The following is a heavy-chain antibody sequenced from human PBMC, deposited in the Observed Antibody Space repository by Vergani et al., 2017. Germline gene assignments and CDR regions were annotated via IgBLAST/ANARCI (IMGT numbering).Heavy chain of an antibody. J-gene: IGHJ6*02. CDR3: ARDPRGYGGDPEDYCYGMDV. D-gene: IGHD2-21*02. CDR2: IIPVLGKT. CDR1: GATFRSNT. Sequence: QVQLVQSGAEVKKPGSPVEVPCKASGATFRSNTISWVRQVPGQGLEWMGRIIPVLGKTKDAQDFQGRLTITADTSTSTAYMELTSLRSQDTAVYYCARDPRGYGGDPEDYCYGMDVWGQGTTVTVSS. V-gene: IGHV1-69*09.